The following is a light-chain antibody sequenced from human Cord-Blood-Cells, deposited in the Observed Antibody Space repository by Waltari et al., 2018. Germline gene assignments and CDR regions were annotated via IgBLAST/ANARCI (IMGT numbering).Light chain of an antibody. Sequence: EIVLTQSPATLSLSPGERANLSCRASQSVSRYLAWYHQKPGQAPRRLTYDASSRATGIPARFSGSGSGTDFTITISSLAPEDFAVYYCQQRSNWPLFGGGTKVEIK. CDR1: QSVSRY. CDR3: QQRSNWPL. CDR2: DAS. V-gene: IGKV3-11*01. J-gene: IGKJ4*01.